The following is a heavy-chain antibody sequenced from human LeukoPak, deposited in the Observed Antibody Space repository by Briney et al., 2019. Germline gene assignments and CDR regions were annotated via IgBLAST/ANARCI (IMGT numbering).Heavy chain of an antibody. CDR2: IYYSGST. J-gene: IGHJ6*02. Sequence: PSETLSLTCTVSGGSISSYYWSWIRQPPGKGLEWIGYIYYSGSTNYNPSLKSRVTISVDTSKNQFSLKLSSVTAADTAVYYCARGGAYGSGSYWVGYYYYGMDVWGQGTTVTVSS. D-gene: IGHD3-10*01. V-gene: IGHV4-59*01. CDR1: GGSISSYY. CDR3: ARGGAYGSGSYWVGYYYYGMDV.